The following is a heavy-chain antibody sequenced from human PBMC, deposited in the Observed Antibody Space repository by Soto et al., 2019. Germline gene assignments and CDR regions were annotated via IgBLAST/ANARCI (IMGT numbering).Heavy chain of an antibody. CDR1: GFTFSTYA. Sequence: GGSLRLSCAASGFTFSTYAMSWVRQAPGKGLEWVSAVSSSGGTTYYADSVKGRFTISRDNSKNTLGLQMSSLRAEDTAVYYCAKRGSSGFDIWGQGTMVTVSS. D-gene: IGHD3-3*01. V-gene: IGHV3-23*01. CDR3: AKRGSSGFDI. J-gene: IGHJ3*02. CDR2: VSSSGGTT.